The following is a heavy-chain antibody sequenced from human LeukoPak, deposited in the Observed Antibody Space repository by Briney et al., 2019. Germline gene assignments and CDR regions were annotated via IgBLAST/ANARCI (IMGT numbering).Heavy chain of an antibody. J-gene: IGHJ2*01. Sequence: SETLSLTCTVSGGSISSSSYYWGWIRQPPGKGLEWIGSIYYSGSTYYNSSLKSRVTISIDTSKNQFSLKLTSVTAADTAVYYCARHTDTSGYYYEVWYFDLWGRGTLVTVSS. CDR1: GGSISSSSYY. CDR2: IYYSGST. D-gene: IGHD3-22*01. V-gene: IGHV4-39*01. CDR3: ARHTDTSGYYYEVWYFDL.